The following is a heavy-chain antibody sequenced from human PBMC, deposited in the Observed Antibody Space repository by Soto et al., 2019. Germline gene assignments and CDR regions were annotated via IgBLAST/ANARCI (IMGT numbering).Heavy chain of an antibody. V-gene: IGHV3-23*01. CDR1: GFTFRSYE. J-gene: IGHJ4*02. CDR2: ISGSGGST. CDR3: AKDARYFDC. Sequence: EVQLMESGGGLVQAGGSLRLSCVASGFTFRSYEMSWVRQAPGKGLEWVSTISGSGGSTYYADSVKGRFTISRDNSKNTLYLQMNSLRAEDTAVYYSAKDARYFDCWGQGTLVTVSS.